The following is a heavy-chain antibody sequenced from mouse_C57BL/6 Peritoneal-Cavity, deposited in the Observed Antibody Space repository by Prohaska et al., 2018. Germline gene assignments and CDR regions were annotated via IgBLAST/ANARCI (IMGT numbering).Heavy chain of an antibody. V-gene: IGHV1-75*01. CDR2: IFPGSGST. CDR3: GRGSSCVGS. Sequence: QVQLQQPGPELVKPGASVKISCKASGYTFTDYYINWVKQRPGQGLEWIGWIFPGSGSTYYNEKFKGKATLTVDKSSSTACMMHGSLTSEGTAVYFSGRGSSCVGSWVQGTTLTVSS. CDR1: GYTFTDYY. D-gene: IGHD1-1*01. J-gene: IGHJ2*01.